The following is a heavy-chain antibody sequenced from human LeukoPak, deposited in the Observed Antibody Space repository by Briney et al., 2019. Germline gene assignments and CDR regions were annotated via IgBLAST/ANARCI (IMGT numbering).Heavy chain of an antibody. CDR2: ISGSGGST. J-gene: IGHJ6*02. CDR1: GFTLSSYA. V-gene: IGHV3-23*01. CDR3: AAEYYDILTGSNYYYGMDV. D-gene: IGHD3-9*01. Sequence: GGSLRLSCAASGFTLSSYAMSWVRQAPGKGLEWVSAISGSGGSTYYADSVKGRFTISRGNSKNTLYLQMNSLRAEDTAVYYCAAEYYDILTGSNYYYGMDVWGQGTTVTVSS.